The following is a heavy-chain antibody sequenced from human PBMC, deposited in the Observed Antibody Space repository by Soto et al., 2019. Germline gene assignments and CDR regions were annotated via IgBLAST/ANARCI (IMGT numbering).Heavy chain of an antibody. D-gene: IGHD4-17*01. J-gene: IGHJ6*02. CDR3: TTNFYSDHGMDV. CDR1: GFTVSSIY. Sequence: GGSLRLSCAASGFTVSSIYMSWVRQSPGKGLEWVGRIKSRSDGGTTAYAAPVKGRFTISRDDSKDTLWLQMNSLKTEDTAVYYCTTNFYSDHGMDVWGQGTTVTVSS. V-gene: IGHV3-15*01. CDR2: IKSRSDGGTT.